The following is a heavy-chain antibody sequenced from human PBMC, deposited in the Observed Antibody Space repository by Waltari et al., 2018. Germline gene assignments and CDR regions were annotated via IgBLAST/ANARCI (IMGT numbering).Heavy chain of an antibody. V-gene: IGHV3-7*03. CDR1: EFSFNTYW. CDR3: ARMGAGRAPDY. D-gene: IGHD3-16*01. CDR2: IKPEGRDK. J-gene: IGHJ4*02. Sequence: EVQLVESGGDLVQPGGSLRLSCSASEFSFNTYWMAWFRQSPGGGVGWVAAIKPEGRDKWYVDSVKGRFAISRDNAKKLLYLQMNSLRAEDTAIFYCARMGAGRAPDYWGQGTLVTVSS.